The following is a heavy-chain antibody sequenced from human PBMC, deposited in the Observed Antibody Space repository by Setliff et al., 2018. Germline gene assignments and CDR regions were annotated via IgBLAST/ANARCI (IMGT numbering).Heavy chain of an antibody. CDR1: GEYISNY. J-gene: IGHJ4*02. D-gene: IGHD7-27*01. CDR3: ARQAGRLGSPFGD. V-gene: IGHV4-59*08. CDR2: IFKSGST. Sequence: SETLSLTCIVYGEYISNYWIRQAPGKGLEWVAYIFKSGSTNYNPSLKSRVTISPGTSKNQFSLKLTSVTAADTAVYYCARQAGRLGSPFGDWGQGAMVTVSS.